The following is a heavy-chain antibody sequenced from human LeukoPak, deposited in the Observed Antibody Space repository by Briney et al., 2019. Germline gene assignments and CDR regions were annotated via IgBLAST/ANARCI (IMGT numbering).Heavy chain of an antibody. Sequence: GGSLRLSCEGSGFTFGDCGMSWVRQAPGKGLEWVSGISWNGDSPRYADSVKGRFTISRDNAKNSLYLQINSLRAEDTALYYCARDLARGGPHATLNYYMDVWGKGTTVTVSS. J-gene: IGHJ6*03. CDR2: ISWNGDSP. CDR1: GFTFGDCG. CDR3: ARDLARGGPHATLNYYMDV. D-gene: IGHD3-16*01. V-gene: IGHV3-20*04.